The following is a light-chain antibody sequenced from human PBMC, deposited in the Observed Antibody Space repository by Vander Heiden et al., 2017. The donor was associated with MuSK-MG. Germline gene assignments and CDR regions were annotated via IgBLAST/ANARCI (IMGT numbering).Light chain of an antibody. CDR1: QSISSY. V-gene: IGKV1-39*01. CDR3: QQSYWTPRYT. J-gene: IGKJ2*01. Sequence: DIQMTQSPSSLSASVGDRVTITCRASQSISSYLNWYQQKPGKAPKLLIYAASSLQSGVPSRFSGSGYGTDFTLTISSRQPEDFAAYYCQQSYWTPRYTFGQGTRLEMK. CDR2: AAS.